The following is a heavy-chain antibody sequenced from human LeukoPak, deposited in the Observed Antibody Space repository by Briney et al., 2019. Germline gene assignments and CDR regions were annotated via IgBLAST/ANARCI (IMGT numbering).Heavy chain of an antibody. CDR1: GFTVSSNY. CDR2: ISGSSGDI. D-gene: IGHD2-21*02. Sequence: GGSLRLSCAASGFTVSSNYMSWVRQAPGKGLDWVSSISGSSGDIYYADSVKGRFTISRDNAKNSVYLQMNSLRGDDTGVYYCVRDGDDYEFDPWGQGTQVIVSS. J-gene: IGHJ5*02. V-gene: IGHV3-21*01. CDR3: VRDGDDYEFDP.